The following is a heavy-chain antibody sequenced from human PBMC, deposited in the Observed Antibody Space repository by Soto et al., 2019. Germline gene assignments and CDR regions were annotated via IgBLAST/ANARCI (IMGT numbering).Heavy chain of an antibody. J-gene: IGHJ6*02. CDR3: ARDRYYGSGTYYNFYSGMDV. CDR2: IFHSGST. D-gene: IGHD3-10*01. V-gene: IGHV4-30-2*05. Sequence: SETLSLTCTVSGGSVSSGGYSWTWIRQPPGKGLEWIGNIFHSGSTYYTPSLQSRVTISLDTSKNHFSLKLSSVTPADTAVYYCARDRYYGSGTYYNFYSGMDVWGQGTTVTVSS. CDR1: GGSVSSGGYS.